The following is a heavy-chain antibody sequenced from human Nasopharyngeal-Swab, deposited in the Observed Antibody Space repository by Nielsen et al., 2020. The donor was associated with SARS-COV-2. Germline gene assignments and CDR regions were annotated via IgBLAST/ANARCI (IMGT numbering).Heavy chain of an antibody. D-gene: IGHD3-22*01. Sequence: GESLKISCAASGFTFSSYDMHWVRQATGKGLEWVSAIGTAGDTYYPGSVKGRFTISRENAKNSLYLQMNSLRAGDTAVYYCAKAGRDYYDSSGYYHRVWYFDLWGRGTLVTVPS. V-gene: IGHV3-13*01. CDR1: GFTFSSYD. J-gene: IGHJ2*01. CDR3: AKAGRDYYDSSGYYHRVWYFDL. CDR2: IGTAGDT.